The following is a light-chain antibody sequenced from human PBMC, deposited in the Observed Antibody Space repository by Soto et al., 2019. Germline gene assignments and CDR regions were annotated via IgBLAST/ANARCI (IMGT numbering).Light chain of an antibody. J-gene: IGKJ4*01. CDR3: QQSYRAPHT. CDR2: AAS. CDR1: QSISNY. V-gene: IGKV1-39*01. Sequence: DIQMTQSPSSLSASVGDRVTITCRASQSISNYLNWYQQKPGKAPKFLIYAASNLQSGVPSRFSCSGSWTDFTLTISSLQPEDFATYYCQQSYRAPHTFGGGTKVEIK.